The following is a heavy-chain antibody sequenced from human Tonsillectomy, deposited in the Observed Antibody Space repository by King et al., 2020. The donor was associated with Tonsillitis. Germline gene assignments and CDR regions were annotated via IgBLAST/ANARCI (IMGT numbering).Heavy chain of an antibody. V-gene: IGHV3-30*18. J-gene: IGHJ5*02. CDR2: ISYDGSNK. D-gene: IGHD6-13*01. Sequence: VQLVESGGGVVQPGRSLRLSCAASGFTFSSYGMHWVRQAPGKGLEWVAVISYDGSNKYYADSVKGRFTISRDNSKNTLYLQMNSLRAEDTAVYYCAKVEAAAGTNWFDPWGQGTLVTVSS. CDR1: GFTFSSYG. CDR3: AKVEAAAGTNWFDP.